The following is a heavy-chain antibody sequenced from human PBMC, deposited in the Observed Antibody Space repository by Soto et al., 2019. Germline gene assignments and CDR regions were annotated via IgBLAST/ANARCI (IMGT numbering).Heavy chain of an antibody. V-gene: IGHV4-59*01. CDR3: ARGYSSVSWFDP. CDR1: GVSISSFY. J-gene: IGHJ5*02. Sequence: KTSETLSLTCSVSGVSISSFYWNWIRQPPGKGLEWIGCTYDSGSTNFSPSLKSRVSISVDTSKTQFSLKLSSVTAADTAVYYCARGYSSVSWFDPWGQGTLVTVSS. CDR2: TYDSGST. D-gene: IGHD6-19*01.